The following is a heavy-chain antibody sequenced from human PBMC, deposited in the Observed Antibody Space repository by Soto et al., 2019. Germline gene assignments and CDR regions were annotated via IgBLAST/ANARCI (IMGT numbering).Heavy chain of an antibody. J-gene: IGHJ6*02. CDR2: ISAYNGNT. CDR1: GYTFTSYG. D-gene: IGHD6-19*01. Sequence: QVQLVQSGAEVKKPGASVKVSCKASGYTFTSYGISWVRQAPGQGLEWMGWISAYNGNTNYAQKLQGRVTMTTDTTTSTAYMELRSLRSDDRAVYYCARAAVAGLYYYYGMDVWGQGTTVTVSS. CDR3: ARAAVAGLYYYYGMDV. V-gene: IGHV1-18*01.